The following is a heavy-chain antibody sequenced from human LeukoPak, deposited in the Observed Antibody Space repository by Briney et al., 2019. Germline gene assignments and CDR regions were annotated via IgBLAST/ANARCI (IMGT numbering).Heavy chain of an antibody. CDR3: AIWETDQGGEFDS. V-gene: IGHV3-21*01. D-gene: IGHD3-16*01. CDR2: ITGTSNYR. J-gene: IGHJ4*02. CDR1: GFNFRSFI. Sequence: PGGSLRLSCAASGFNFRSFIMNWVRQAPGKGLEWVSWITGTSNYRYYSVSVKGRFTISRDNARNSLYLQMNGLRVEDTAVYFCAIWETDQGGEFDSWGQGTLVTVSS.